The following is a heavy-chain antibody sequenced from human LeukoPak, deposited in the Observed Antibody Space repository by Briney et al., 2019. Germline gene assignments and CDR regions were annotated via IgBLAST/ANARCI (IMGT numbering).Heavy chain of an antibody. J-gene: IGHJ4*02. CDR1: GGTFSSYA. Sequence: ASVKVSCKASGGTFSSYAISWVRQAPGQGLEWLGRIIPIFGTANYAQKFQGRVTITTDESTSTAYMELSSLRSEDTAVYYCASGLRYFDWLIDYWGQGTLVTVSS. V-gene: IGHV1-69*05. CDR2: IIPIFGTA. CDR3: ASGLRYFDWLIDY. D-gene: IGHD3-9*01.